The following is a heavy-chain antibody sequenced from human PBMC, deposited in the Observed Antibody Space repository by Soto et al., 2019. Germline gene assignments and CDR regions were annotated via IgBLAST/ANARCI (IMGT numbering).Heavy chain of an antibody. CDR1: GFPFTSYG. CDR2: ISYDGSDK. V-gene: IGHV3-30*03. Sequence: QVQLVESGGGVVQPGRSLRLSCAASGFPFTSYGMHWVREGPDKGLEWVAIISYDGSDKYYADSVKGRFTISRDNSKNTLDLQMNSLRPEDKALYYCVGGQYYFDYRGQGTLVIVSS. J-gene: IGHJ4*02. CDR3: VGGQYYFDY. D-gene: IGHD3-10*01.